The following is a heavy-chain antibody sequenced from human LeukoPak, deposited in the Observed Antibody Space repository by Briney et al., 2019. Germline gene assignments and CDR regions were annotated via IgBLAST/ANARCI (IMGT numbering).Heavy chain of an antibody. CDR2: INHSGST. V-gene: IGHV4-34*01. CDR1: GGSFGGYY. D-gene: IGHD3-9*01. Sequence: SETLSLTCAVYGGSFGGYYWSWIRQPPGKGLEWIGEINHSGSTNYNPSLKSRVTISVDTSKNQFSLKLSSVTAADTAVYYCARRVLTRKWFDPWGQGTLVTVSS. CDR3: ARRVLTRKWFDP. J-gene: IGHJ5*02.